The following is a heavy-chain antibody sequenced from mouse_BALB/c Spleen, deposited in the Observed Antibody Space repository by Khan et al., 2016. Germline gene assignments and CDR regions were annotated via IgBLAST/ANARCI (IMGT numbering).Heavy chain of an antibody. D-gene: IGHD1-1*01. J-gene: IGHJ3*01. V-gene: IGHV10-1*02. CDR2: IRSKSNNYAT. CDR3: VRHNTTAWFAY. CDR1: GFTFNTYA. Sequence: EVQLVESGGGLVQPKGSLKLSCAASGFTFNTYAMNWVRQAPGKGLEWVARIRSKSNNYATYYADSVQDRFTISRDDSQSMLYLQMNNLKTEDTSMYYCVRHNTTAWFAYRGQGTMVTVSA.